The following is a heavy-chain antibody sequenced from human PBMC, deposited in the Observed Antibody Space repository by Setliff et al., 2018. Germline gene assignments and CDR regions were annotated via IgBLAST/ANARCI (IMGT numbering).Heavy chain of an antibody. CDR2: INPSSGNT. CDR3: GRVWGDAFEI. D-gene: IGHD7-27*01. CDR1: GYTFTSHY. V-gene: IGHV1-46*01. J-gene: IGHJ3*02. Sequence: ASVKVSCKASGYTFTSHYMHWVRQAPGLGLEGKGTINPSSGNTNYAQKFQGRVTMTTDTSTSTAYMELRSLRSDDTAVYYCGRVWGDAFEIWGQGTMVTVSS.